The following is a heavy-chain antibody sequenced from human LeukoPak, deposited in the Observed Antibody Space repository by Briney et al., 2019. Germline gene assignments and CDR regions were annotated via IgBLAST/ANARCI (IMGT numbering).Heavy chain of an antibody. CDR1: GYTCTSYG. V-gene: IGHV1-18*01. CDR3: AREGVATTDYYYYYDMDV. D-gene: IGHD5-24*01. Sequence: GASVKVSCKASGYTCTSYGISWVRQAPGQGLEWMGWISAYNGNTNYAQKLQGRVTMTTDTSTSTAYMELRSLRSDDTAVYYCAREGVATTDYYYYYDMDVWGQGTTVTVSS. CDR2: ISAYNGNT. J-gene: IGHJ6*02.